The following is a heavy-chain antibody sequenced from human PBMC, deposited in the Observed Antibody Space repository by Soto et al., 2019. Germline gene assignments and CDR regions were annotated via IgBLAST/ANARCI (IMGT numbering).Heavy chain of an antibody. CDR3: ARETPEQQLVLPYYYYYGMDV. J-gene: IGHJ6*02. D-gene: IGHD6-13*01. CDR2: IIPIFGTA. CDR1: GGTFSSYA. V-gene: IGHV1-69*13. Sequence: ASVKVSCKASGGTFSSYAISWVRQAPGQGLEWMGGIIPIFGTANYAQKFQGRVTITADESTSTAYMELSSLRSEDTAVYYCARETPEQQLVLPYYYYYGMDVWGQGTTVTVSS.